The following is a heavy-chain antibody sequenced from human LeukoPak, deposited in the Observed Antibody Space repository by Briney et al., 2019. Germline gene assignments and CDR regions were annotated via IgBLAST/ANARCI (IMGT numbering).Heavy chain of an antibody. V-gene: IGHV3-15*01. CDR1: GFTFSDAW. D-gene: IGHD6-25*01. CDR3: TTRRQDGC. Sequence: GGSLRLSCVASGFTFSDAWTSWVRQAPGKGLEWVGRIKSKIDGGTIDYGAPVKGRFTISRDDSRNTLYLQMNSLKTEDTAVYYCTTRRQDGCWGQGTLVTVS. CDR2: IKSKIDGGTI. J-gene: IGHJ4*02.